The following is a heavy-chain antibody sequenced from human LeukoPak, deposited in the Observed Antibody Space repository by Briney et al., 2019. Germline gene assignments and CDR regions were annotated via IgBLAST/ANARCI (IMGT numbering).Heavy chain of an antibody. CDR1: GFTFSGFI. Sequence: GGSLRLSCAASGFTFSGFIMNWVRQAPGKGLEWVSYISTSSSPIYYADSVKGRFTISRDNAKNSLYLQMNSLRAEDTAVYYCAREMAIKSDPDYWGQGTLVTVSS. J-gene: IGHJ4*02. D-gene: IGHD5-24*01. V-gene: IGHV3-48*01. CDR3: AREMAIKSDPDY. CDR2: ISTSSSPI.